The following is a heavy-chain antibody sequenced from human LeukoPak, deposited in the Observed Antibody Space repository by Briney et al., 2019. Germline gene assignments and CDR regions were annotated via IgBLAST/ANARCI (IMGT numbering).Heavy chain of an antibody. J-gene: IGHJ4*02. V-gene: IGHV4-59*12. D-gene: IGHD2-2*01. CDR2: IYYSGST. Sequence: SETLSLTCIVSGGSINSYYWSWVRQPPGKGLEWIGYIYYSGSTNYNPSLKSRVTMSVDTSKNQFSLKLSSVTAADTAVYYCARGSTSFDYWGQGTLVTVSS. CDR1: GGSINSYY. CDR3: ARGSTSFDY.